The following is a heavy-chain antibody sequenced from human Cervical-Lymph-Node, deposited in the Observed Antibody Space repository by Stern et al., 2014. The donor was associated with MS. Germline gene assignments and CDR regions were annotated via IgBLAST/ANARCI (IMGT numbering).Heavy chain of an antibody. V-gene: IGHV4-4*02. J-gene: IGHJ2*01. Sequence: QVQLQESSPGLVKPSGTLSLTCAVSGGSVSSTNWWSWVRQSPGKGLEWIGNIYHSGASNYRPSLRSRVSISLDNSKTPLSLHLTSVTAADTAVYYCARERQQYCNSEGCSYWYFDLWGRGTLVTVSS. CDR1: GGSVSSTNW. CDR2: IYHSGAS. D-gene: IGHD2/OR15-2a*01. CDR3: ARERQQYCNSEGCSYWYFDL.